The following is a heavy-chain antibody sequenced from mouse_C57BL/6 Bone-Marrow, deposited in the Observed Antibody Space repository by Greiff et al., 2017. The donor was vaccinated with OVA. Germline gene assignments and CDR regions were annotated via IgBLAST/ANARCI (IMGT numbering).Heavy chain of an antibody. Sequence: EVMLVESGGGLVKPGGSLKLSCAASGFTFSDYGMHWVRQAPEKGLEWVAYISRGSSTIYYADTVKGRFTISRDNAKNTLFLQMTSLRSEDTAMYYCARNDYWYYAMDYWGQGTSVTVSS. CDR2: ISRGSSTI. V-gene: IGHV5-17*01. D-gene: IGHD2-4*01. J-gene: IGHJ4*01. CDR3: ARNDYWYYAMDY. CDR1: GFTFSDYG.